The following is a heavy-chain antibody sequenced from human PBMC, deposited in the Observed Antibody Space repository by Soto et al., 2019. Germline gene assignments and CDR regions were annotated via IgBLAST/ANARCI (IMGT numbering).Heavy chain of an antibody. D-gene: IGHD3-22*01. CDR1: GFTFSSYS. CDR3: ARDAFNYDSTGYHSDY. J-gene: IGHJ4*02. CDR2: ISSSGTTV. V-gene: IGHV3-48*02. Sequence: EVHLVESGGGLVQPGGSLRLSCAASGFTFSSYSMNWVRQAPGKGLEWVSYISSSGTTVYYADSVKGRFTISRDNAKNSLSLQMYSPRDDDTAVYYCARDAFNYDSTGYHSDYWGQGTLVTVSS.